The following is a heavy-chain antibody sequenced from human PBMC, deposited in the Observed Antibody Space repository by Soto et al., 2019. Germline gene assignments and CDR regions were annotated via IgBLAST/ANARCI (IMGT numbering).Heavy chain of an antibody. CDR2: INAGNGNT. D-gene: IGHD2-21*02. CDR1: GYTFTSYA. V-gene: IGHV1-3*01. Sequence: ASVKVSCKASGYTFTSYAMHWVRQAPGQRLEWMGWINAGNGNTKYSQKFQGRVTITRDTSASTAYMELSSLRSEDTAVYYCASQGGVHGGGDCYYNINDYWRQETLVTVSS. J-gene: IGHJ4*02. CDR3: ASQGGVHGGGDCYYNINDY.